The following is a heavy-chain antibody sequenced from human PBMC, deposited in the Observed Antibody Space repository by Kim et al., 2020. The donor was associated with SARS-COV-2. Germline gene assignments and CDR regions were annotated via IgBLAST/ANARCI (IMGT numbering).Heavy chain of an antibody. Sequence: SETLSLTCTVSGGSISSSSYYWGWIRQPPGKGLEWIGSIYYSGSTYYNPSLKSRVTISVDTSKNQFSLKLSSVTAADTAVYYCARLLRTGAYYYGMDVWG. J-gene: IGHJ6*01. V-gene: IGHV4-39*07. CDR3: ARLLRTGAYYYGMDV. CDR2: IYYSGST. D-gene: IGHD2-2*01. CDR1: GGSISSSSYY.